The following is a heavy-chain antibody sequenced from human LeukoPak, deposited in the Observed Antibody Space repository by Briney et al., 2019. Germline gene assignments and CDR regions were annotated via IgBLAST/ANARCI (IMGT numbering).Heavy chain of an antibody. J-gene: IGHJ5*02. D-gene: IGHD3-16*01. CDR2: ILYSGPT. Sequence: SETLSLTCTVSGASVTSYYWNWIRQPPGKGLEWIGYILYSGPTNYNPSLNSRVTMSLDTSKNQFSLELRSVTAADTAVYYCARRIIARGLGQENWFDPWGQGILVTVSS. CDR1: GASVTSYY. V-gene: IGHV4-59*02. CDR3: ARRIIARGLGQENWFDP.